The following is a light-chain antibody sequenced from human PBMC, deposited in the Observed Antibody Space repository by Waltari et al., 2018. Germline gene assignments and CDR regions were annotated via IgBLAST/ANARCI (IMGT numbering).Light chain of an antibody. V-gene: IGLV4-69*01. CDR3: QTGGHGTWV. CDR2: VNSDGSH. J-gene: IGLJ3*02. Sequence: QLVLTQSPSASASLGASVKLTCTLSSGHSSNVIAWLPQQPEKGPRYLMKVNSDGSHSKGDEIPDRFSGSSSGAERYLTISSRQSEDEADYYCQTGGHGTWVFGGGTKLTVL. CDR1: SGHSSNV.